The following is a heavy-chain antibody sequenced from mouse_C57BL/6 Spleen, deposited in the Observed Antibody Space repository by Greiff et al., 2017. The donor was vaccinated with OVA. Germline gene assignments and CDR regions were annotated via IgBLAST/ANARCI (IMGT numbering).Heavy chain of an antibody. V-gene: IGHV2-6-1*01. J-gene: IGHJ4*01. Sequence: VKLMESGPGLVAPSQSLSITCTVSGFSLTSYGVHWVRQPPGKGLEWLVVIWSDGSTTYNSALKSRLSISKDNSKSQVFLKMNSLQTDDTAMYYCARQTLYYGNYEGAMDYWGQGTSVTVSS. D-gene: IGHD2-1*01. CDR1: GFSLTSYG. CDR3: ARQTLYYGNYEGAMDY. CDR2: IWSDGST.